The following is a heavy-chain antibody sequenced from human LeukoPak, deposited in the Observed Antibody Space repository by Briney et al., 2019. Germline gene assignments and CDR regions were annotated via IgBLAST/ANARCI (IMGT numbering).Heavy chain of an antibody. J-gene: IGHJ4*02. Sequence: ASVKVSCRASGYSFSDYGVAWVRQAPGQGLEWMGWISAYNYHTDYAQKLQGRVTMTTDTSTSTAYMELRSLRSDDTAVYYCARAERTSITHDYWGPGTLVTVSS. CDR2: ISAYNYHT. CDR3: ARAERTSITHDY. V-gene: IGHV1-18*04. CDR1: GYSFSDYG. D-gene: IGHD2/OR15-2a*01.